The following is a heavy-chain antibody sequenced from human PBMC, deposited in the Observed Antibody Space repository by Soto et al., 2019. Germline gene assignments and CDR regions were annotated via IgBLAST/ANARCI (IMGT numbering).Heavy chain of an antibody. CDR2: ISGSGGST. V-gene: IGHV3-48*01. D-gene: IGHD3-22*01. J-gene: IGHJ4*02. Sequence: GGSLRLSCAASGFTFSSYSMNWVRQAPGKGLEWVSAISGSGGSTYYADSVKGRFTISRDNAKNSLYLQMNSLRAEDTAVYYCASGAYYYDSSGLSFWGQGTLVPVSS. CDR3: ASGAYYYDSSGLSF. CDR1: GFTFSSYS.